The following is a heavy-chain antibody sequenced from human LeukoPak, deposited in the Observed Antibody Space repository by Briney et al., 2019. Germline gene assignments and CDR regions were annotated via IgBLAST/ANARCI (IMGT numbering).Heavy chain of an antibody. CDR2: ISGSGGST. Sequence: GGSLRLSCAASGFTFSSFSSYAMSWVRQAPGKGLEWVSAISGSGGSTYYADSVKGRFTISKDNSKNTLYLQMNSLKTEDTAVYYCTRYSNYGLDYWGQGTLVTVSS. CDR3: TRYSNYGLDY. V-gene: IGHV3-23*01. D-gene: IGHD4-11*01. CDR1: GFTFSSFSSYA. J-gene: IGHJ4*02.